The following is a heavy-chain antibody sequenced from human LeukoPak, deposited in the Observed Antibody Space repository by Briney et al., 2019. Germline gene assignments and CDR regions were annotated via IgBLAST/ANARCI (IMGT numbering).Heavy chain of an antibody. V-gene: IGHV3-30*02. CDR2: IRSDGSIK. D-gene: IGHD6-13*01. CDR3: AKDRPGYSSSWSFDH. Sequence: GGSLRLSCVASGFTFSDYGMHWDRQAPGKGLEWVAFIRSDGSIKYYADSVKGRFTISRDNSRNTLYLQMNSLRAEDTAVYYCAKDRPGYSSSWSFDHWGQGTLVTVSS. CDR1: GFTFSDYG. J-gene: IGHJ4*02.